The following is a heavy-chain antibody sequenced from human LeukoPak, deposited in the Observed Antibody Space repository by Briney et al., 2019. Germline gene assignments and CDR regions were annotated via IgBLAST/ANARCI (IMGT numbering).Heavy chain of an antibody. J-gene: IGHJ5*02. D-gene: IGHD2-15*01. CDR1: GGSISSGGYY. CDR3: ARVVVVVAATPMWFDP. CDR2: IHYSGST. Sequence: SVTLSLTCTVSGGSISSGGYYWSWIRQHPGKVLEWIGYIHYSGSTYYNPSLKSRVTISVDTSKNQFSLKLSSVTAADTAVYYCARVVVVVAATPMWFDPWGQGTLVTVSS. V-gene: IGHV4-31*03.